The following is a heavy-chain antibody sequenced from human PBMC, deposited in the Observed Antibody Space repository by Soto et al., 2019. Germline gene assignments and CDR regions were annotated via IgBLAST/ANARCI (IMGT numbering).Heavy chain of an antibody. CDR2: ISTSGSTI. CDR3: ARDRMTTYYYYGMDV. J-gene: IGHJ6*02. Sequence: PGGSLRLSCAASGFTFSGYDMNWVRQAPGRGLEWVSYISTSGSTIYYADSVKGRFTISRDNAKNSLYLQINSLRAEDTAVYDCARDRMTTYYYYGMDVGGQGATVTVSS. D-gene: IGHD4-4*01. CDR1: GFTFSGYD. V-gene: IGHV3-48*03.